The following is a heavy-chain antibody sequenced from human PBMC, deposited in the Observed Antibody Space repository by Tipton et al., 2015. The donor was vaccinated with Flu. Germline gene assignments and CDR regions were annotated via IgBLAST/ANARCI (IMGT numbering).Heavy chain of an antibody. D-gene: IGHD3-10*01. Sequence: TLSLTCTVSGGSISSGDYYWNWIRQHPGKGLEWIGYIHYSGSTYYNPSLKSRVSMSVDMSENQFSLKLTSVTAADTAVYYCARESPTTTMVRGIPLDAFDIWGQGTMVAVSS. J-gene: IGHJ3*02. CDR3: ARESPTTTMVRGIPLDAFDI. CDR1: GGSISSGDYY. CDR2: IHYSGST. V-gene: IGHV4-31*03.